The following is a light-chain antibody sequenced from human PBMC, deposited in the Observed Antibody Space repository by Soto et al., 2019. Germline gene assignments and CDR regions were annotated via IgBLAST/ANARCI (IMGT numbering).Light chain of an antibody. CDR3: QQYNACPQT. CDR1: QSVSSN. CDR2: GAS. Sequence: EIVMTQSPATLSVSPGERATLSCRASQSVSSNLAWYQHKPGQTPRLLIYGASTRATGFPARFSGSGSGTEFTLTISSLQSEDFAVYYCQQYNACPQTFGQGTKVEIK. J-gene: IGKJ1*01. V-gene: IGKV3-15*01.